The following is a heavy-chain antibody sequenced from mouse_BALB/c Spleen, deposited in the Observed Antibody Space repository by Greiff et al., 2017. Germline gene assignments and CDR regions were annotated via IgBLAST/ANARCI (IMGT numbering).Heavy chain of an antibody. CDR1: GFNIKDTY. CDR3: ARGYYGSSFDD. Sequence: DVQLQQSGAELVKPGASVKLSCTASGFNIKDTYMHWVKQRPEQGLEWIGRIDPANGNTKYDPKFQGKATITADTSSNTAYLQLSSLTSEDTAVYYCARGYYGSSFDDWGQGTTLTVSS. V-gene: IGHV14-3*02. D-gene: IGHD1-1*01. J-gene: IGHJ2*01. CDR2: IDPANGNT.